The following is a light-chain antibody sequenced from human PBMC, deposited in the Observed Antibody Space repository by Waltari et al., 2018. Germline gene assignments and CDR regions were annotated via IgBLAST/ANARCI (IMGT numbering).Light chain of an antibody. CDR2: AAS. V-gene: IGKV1D-16*01. CDR3: QQYNNYPPT. Sequence: DIQVTQSPYSVSASVGDRVTITCRASQDISKWLAWYQQKPEKAPKPLIYAASRLQSGVPARFSGSGSGTDFTLTINSLQPEDFAAYYCQQYNNYPPTFGPGTKVDVK. CDR1: QDISKW. J-gene: IGKJ3*01.